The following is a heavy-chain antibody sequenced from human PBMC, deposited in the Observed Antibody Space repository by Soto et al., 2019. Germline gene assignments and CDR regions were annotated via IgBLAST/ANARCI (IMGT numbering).Heavy chain of an antibody. CDR2: IYYSGST. CDR1: GGSISSYY. Sequence: SSETLSLTCTVSGGSISSYYWSWIRQPPGKGLEWIGYIYYSGSTNYNPSLKSRVTISVDASKNQFSLKLSSVTAADTAVYYCARGLGSSGWYYFDYWGQGTLVTVS. V-gene: IGHV4-59*01. J-gene: IGHJ4*02. CDR3: ARGLGSSGWYYFDY. D-gene: IGHD6-19*01.